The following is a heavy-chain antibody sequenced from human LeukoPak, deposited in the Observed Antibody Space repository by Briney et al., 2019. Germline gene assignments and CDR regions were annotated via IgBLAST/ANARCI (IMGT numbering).Heavy chain of an antibody. J-gene: IGHJ5*02. CDR1: GGSFSGYY. CDR3: ARAPQQLDWFDP. V-gene: IGHV4-34*01. CDR2: INHSGST. D-gene: IGHD6-13*01. Sequence: EPSETLSLTCAVYGGSFSGYYWSWIRQPPGKGLEWIGEINHSGSTNYNPSLKSRVTMSVDTSKNQFSLKLSSVTAADTAVYYCARAPQQLDWFDPWGQGTLVTVSS.